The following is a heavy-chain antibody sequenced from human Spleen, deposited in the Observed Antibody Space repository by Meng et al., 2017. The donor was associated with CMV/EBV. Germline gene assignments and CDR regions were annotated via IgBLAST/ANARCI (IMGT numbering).Heavy chain of an antibody. V-gene: IGHV4-38-2*02. J-gene: IGHJ4*02. CDR2: IIN. D-gene: IGHD3-3*01. CDR3: YGSDFRVGY. Sequence: SETLSLTCTVSGYSISSGYYWGWIRQPPGKGLEWIGSIINYANSVKGRFTISRDNAKNTVYLQMDSLRIEDTAVYYCYGSDFRVGYWGQGTLVTVSS. CDR1: GYSISSGYY.